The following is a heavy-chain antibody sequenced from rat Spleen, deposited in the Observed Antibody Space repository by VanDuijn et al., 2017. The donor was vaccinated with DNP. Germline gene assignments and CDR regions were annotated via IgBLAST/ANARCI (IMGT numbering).Heavy chain of an antibody. J-gene: IGHJ1*01. CDR1: GFTFSDYN. CDR3: ARRGNLGHWYFDF. Sequence: EVHLVESGGGLVQPGRSLKLSCAASGFTFSDYNMACVRQAPKKGLEWVATISYDGSSTYYRDSVEGRFTISRDNAKNILYLQMDSLRSEDTATYYCARRGNLGHWYFDFWGPGTMVTVSS. V-gene: IGHV5-7*01. D-gene: IGHD4-6*01. CDR2: ISYDGSST.